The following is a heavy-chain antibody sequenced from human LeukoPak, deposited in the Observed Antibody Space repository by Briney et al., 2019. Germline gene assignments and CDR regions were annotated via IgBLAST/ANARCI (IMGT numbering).Heavy chain of an antibody. V-gene: IGHV3-11*06. D-gene: IGHD6-6*01. Sequence: LSLTCAVYGGSFSGYYWSWIRQPPGKGLEWVSYISSSSTHIYYADSVKGRFTISRDNARNSLYLQMNSLRADDTAIYYCARSEHSSSSFDYWGQGTLVTVSS. CDR2: ISSSSTHI. CDR1: GGSFSGYY. J-gene: IGHJ4*02. CDR3: ARSEHSSSSFDY.